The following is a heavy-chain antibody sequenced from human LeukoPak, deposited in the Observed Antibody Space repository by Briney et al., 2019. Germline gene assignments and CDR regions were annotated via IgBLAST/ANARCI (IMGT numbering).Heavy chain of an antibody. CDR2: TYYRSKWYD. J-gene: IGHJ5*02. V-gene: IGHV6-1*01. CDR3: VRSLRNSDGVNWFDP. D-gene: IGHD1-14*01. CDR1: GDNVSSNNAA. Sequence: QTLSLTCVISGDNVSSNNAAWNWIRQSPSRGLEWLGRTYYRSKWYDDYAVSVKSRISINPDTSKNHFSLHLRSVTPEDTAVYYCVRSLRNSDGVNWFDPWGQGSLVVVSS.